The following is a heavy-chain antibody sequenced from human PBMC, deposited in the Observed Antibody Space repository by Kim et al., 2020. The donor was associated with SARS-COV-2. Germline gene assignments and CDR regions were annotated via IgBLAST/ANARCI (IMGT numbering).Heavy chain of an antibody. D-gene: IGHD6-13*01. J-gene: IGHJ6*02. CDR1: GGTFSSYA. V-gene: IGHV1-69*04. CDR2: IIPILGIA. CDR3: ARARGQQLDYYYYGMDV. Sequence: SVKVSCKASGGTFSSYAISWVRQAPGQGLEWMGRIIPILGIANYAQKFQGRVTITADKSTSTAYMELSSLRSEDTAVYYCARARGQQLDYYYYGMDVWGQGTTVTVSS.